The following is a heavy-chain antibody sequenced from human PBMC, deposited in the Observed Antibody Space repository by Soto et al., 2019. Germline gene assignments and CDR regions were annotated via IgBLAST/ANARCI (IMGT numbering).Heavy chain of an antibody. V-gene: IGHV4-31*03. D-gene: IGHD5-12*01. CDR1: GGSISSGGYY. J-gene: IGHJ4*02. CDR2: IYYSGST. Sequence: QVQLQESGPGLVKPSQTLSLTCTVSGGSISSGGYYWSWIRPHPGTGLEWIGYIYYSGSTYYNPSLKSRVTISVDTSKNQFSLKLSSVTAADTAVYYCAREGTRLRAFDYWGQGTLVTVSS. CDR3: AREGTRLRAFDY.